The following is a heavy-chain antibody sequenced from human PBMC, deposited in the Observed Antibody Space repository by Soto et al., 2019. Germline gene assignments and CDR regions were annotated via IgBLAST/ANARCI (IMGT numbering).Heavy chain of an antibody. Sequence: SETLSLTCTVSGGSISSGDYYWSWIRQPPGKGLEWIGYIYYSGSTYYNPSLKSRVTISVDTSKNQFSLKLSSVTAADTAVYYCARDVYYGSGSYSYYFDYWGQGTLVNVSS. CDR1: GGSISSGDYY. D-gene: IGHD3-10*01. V-gene: IGHV4-30-4*01. CDR3: ARDVYYGSGSYSYYFDY. CDR2: IYYSGST. J-gene: IGHJ4*02.